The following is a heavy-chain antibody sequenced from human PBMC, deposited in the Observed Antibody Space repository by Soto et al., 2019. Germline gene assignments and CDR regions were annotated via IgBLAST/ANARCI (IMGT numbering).Heavy chain of an antibody. D-gene: IGHD2-21*02. CDR3: ARYCGGDCYSFDYYYYGMDV. CDR1: GGTFSSYA. J-gene: IGHJ6*02. Sequence: SVKVSCKASGGTFSSYAISWVRQAPGQGLEWMGGIIPIFGTANYAQKFQGRVTITADESTSTAYMELSSLRSEDTAVYYCARYCGGDCYSFDYYYYGMDVWGQGTTVTVSS. CDR2: IIPIFGTA. V-gene: IGHV1-69*13.